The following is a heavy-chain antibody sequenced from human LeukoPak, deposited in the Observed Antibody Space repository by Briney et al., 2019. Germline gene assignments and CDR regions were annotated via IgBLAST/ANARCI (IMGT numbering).Heavy chain of an antibody. CDR2: VNPSGGST. CDR1: GYTFTSYY. Sequence: GASVKVSRKASGYTFTSYYMHWVRQAPGQGLEWMGIVNPSGGSTSYAQKFQGRVTMTRDTSTSTVYMELSSLRSEDTAVYYCARGRTRYYDSSGYYRNAAFDIWGQGTMVTVSS. CDR3: ARGRTRYYDSSGYYRNAAFDI. V-gene: IGHV1-46*01. J-gene: IGHJ3*02. D-gene: IGHD3-22*01.